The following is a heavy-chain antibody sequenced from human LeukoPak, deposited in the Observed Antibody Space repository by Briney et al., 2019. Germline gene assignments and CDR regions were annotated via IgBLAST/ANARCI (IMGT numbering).Heavy chain of an antibody. CDR2: ISGSGSTI. CDR3: ARSYSGSFYDPRDYSDY. V-gene: IGHV3-11*04. D-gene: IGHD1-26*01. CDR1: GFTFSDYY. J-gene: IGHJ4*02. Sequence: GGSLRLSCAASGFTFSDYYMSWIRQTPGKGLEWVSYISGSGSTIYYADSLKGRFSISRDNAKNSLYLQMNSLRAEDTAVYYCARSYSGSFYDPRDYSDYWGQGTLVTVSS.